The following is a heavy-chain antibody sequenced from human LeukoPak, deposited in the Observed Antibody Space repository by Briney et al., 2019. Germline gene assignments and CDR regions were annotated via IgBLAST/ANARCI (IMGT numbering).Heavy chain of an antibody. CDR2: ISSSGSTI. D-gene: IGHD6-6*01. J-gene: IGHJ4*02. V-gene: IGHV3-48*03. Sequence: ISSSGSTIYYADSVKGRFTISRDNVKNSLYLQMSSLRAEDTAVYYCARLGSSSSFWGQGTLVTVSS. CDR3: ARLGSSSSF.